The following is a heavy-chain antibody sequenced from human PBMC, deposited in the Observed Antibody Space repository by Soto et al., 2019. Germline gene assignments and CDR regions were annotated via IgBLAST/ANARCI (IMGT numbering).Heavy chain of an antibody. CDR3: AKVRFALKYYYGLDV. V-gene: IGHV3-30*18. D-gene: IGHD3-16*01. CDR1: GFTFSKYG. CDR2: LTDDGKEK. J-gene: IGHJ6*02. Sequence: QVHLVESGGGVVQPRTSLRLSCVASGFTFSKYGMHWVRQAPGKGLEWVAILTDDGKEKYYADSVKGRFIISRDNSNKTLCLQTNTPSPEDTAVYYFAKVRFALKYYYGLDVWGQGTTVSVSS.